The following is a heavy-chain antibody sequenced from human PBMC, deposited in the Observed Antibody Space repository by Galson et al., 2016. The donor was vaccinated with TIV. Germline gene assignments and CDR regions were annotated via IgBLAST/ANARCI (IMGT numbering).Heavy chain of an antibody. CDR2: IKQDGSVK. Sequence: SLRLSCAASGFTFSSYWMSWVRQAPGKGLEWVANIKQDGSVKYYVDSVKGRFTISRDNAENSLYLQMNSLRAEDTAVYYCARVRFTGYGRFDYWGQGTVVTVSS. CDR1: GFTFSSYW. V-gene: IGHV3-7*03. CDR3: ARVRFTGYGRFDY. J-gene: IGHJ4*02. D-gene: IGHD5-12*01.